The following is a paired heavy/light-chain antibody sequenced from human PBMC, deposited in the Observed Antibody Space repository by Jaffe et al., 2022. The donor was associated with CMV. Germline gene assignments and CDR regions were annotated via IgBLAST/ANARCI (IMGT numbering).Light chain of an antibody. CDR3: CSYADTSISAVA. CDR1: SSDVGRNNL. CDR2: EVN. Sequence: QSALTQPASVSGSPGQSITISCTGTSSDVGRNNLVSWYQHHPGKAPKLIIYEVNKRPSGVSSRFSGSKSANTASLTISGLQPEDEADYYCCSYADTSISAVAFGGGTMLTVL. J-gene: IGLJ2*01. V-gene: IGLV2-23*02.
Heavy chain of an antibody. CDR1: GFTFKNHA. CDR3: VRERAYTFGYLGRNQQDNYYAMDV. D-gene: IGHD3-22*01. Sequence: QVHLVESGGGVVQPGGSLRLSCAASGFTFKNHAMYWVRQRPGKGLEWVALIWYDGSNKKYGDSVKGRFTISRDNIQNTVSLQMSSLRADDTAIYYCVRERAYTFGYLGRNQQDNYYAMDVWGQGTTVTISS. CDR2: IWYDGSNK. V-gene: IGHV3-33*01. J-gene: IGHJ6*02.